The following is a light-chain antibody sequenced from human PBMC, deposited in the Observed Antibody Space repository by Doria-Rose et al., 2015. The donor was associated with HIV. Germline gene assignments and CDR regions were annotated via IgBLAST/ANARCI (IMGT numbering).Light chain of an antibody. V-gene: IGLV1-40*01. Sequence: QPVLTQPPSVSGAPGQRVAISCTGSSSNIGAGFDVNWYQQFPGTAPKPLIHGNTNRPSGVPNRFSGSKSGTSASLAISGLRAEDEADYYCQSYDSRLSVYVFGTGTKVTVL. CDR3: QSYDSRLSVYV. J-gene: IGLJ1*01. CDR2: GNT. CDR1: SSNIGAGFD.